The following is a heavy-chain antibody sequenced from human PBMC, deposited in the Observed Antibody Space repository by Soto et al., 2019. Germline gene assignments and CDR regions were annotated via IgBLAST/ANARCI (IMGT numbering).Heavy chain of an antibody. D-gene: IGHD2-2*01. V-gene: IGHV1-69*12. CDR3: ARHDCISTSCYYYYYYGMDV. CDR2: IIPIFGTA. CDR1: GGTFSSYA. J-gene: IGHJ6*02. Sequence: QVQLVQSGAEVKKPGSSVKVSCKASGGTFSSYAISGVRQAPGQGLEWRGGIIPIFGTANYAQKVQGRVTITADESTSTAYMELSSLRYEDTAVYYCARHDCISTSCYYYYYYGMDVWGQGTTVTVSS.